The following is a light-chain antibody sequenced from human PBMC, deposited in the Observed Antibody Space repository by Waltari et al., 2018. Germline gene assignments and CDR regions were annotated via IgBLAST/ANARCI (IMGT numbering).Light chain of an antibody. CDR2: AAS. J-gene: IGKJ2*01. CDR1: QSISSY. Sequence: DIQMTQSPSSLSASVGDRVTIPCRESQSISSYLNWYQQKPGKAPKLLIYAASSLQSGVPSRFSGSGSGTDFTLTISSLQPEDFATYYCQQSYSTPYTFGQGTKLEIK. V-gene: IGKV1-39*01. CDR3: QQSYSTPYT.